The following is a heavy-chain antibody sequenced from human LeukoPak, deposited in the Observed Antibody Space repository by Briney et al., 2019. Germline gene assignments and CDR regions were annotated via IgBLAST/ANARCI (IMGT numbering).Heavy chain of an antibody. V-gene: IGHV3-11*04. D-gene: IGHD1-1*01. CDR1: GFTFSDYY. Sequence: KAGGSLRLSCAASGFTFSDYYMSWIRQAPGKGLEWVSYISSSGSTIYYADSVKGRFTISRDNAKNSLYLQMNSLRAEDTAVYYCAKDHEASYNWNDPVDYWGQGTLVTVSS. CDR3: AKDHEASYNWNDPVDY. J-gene: IGHJ4*02. CDR2: ISSSGSTI.